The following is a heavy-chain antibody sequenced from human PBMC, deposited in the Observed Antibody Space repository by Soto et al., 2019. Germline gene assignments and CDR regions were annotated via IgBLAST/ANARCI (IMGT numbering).Heavy chain of an antibody. CDR2: ISYDGSNK. V-gene: IGHV3-30-3*01. D-gene: IGHD2-8*01. J-gene: IGHJ4*02. CDR1: GFTFSSYA. CDR3: AREKQTGYCTNGVCFGSDY. Sequence: GGSLRLSCAASGFTFSSYAMHWVRQAPGKGLEWVAVISYDGSNKYYADSVKGRFTISRDNSKNTLYLQMNSLRAEDTAVYYCAREKQTGYCTNGVCFGSDYWGQGT.